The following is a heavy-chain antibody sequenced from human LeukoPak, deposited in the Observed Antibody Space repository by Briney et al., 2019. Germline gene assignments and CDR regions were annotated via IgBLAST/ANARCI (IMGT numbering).Heavy chain of an antibody. V-gene: IGHV3-23*01. Sequence: GGSLRLSCAASGFTFSSYAMSWVRQAPGKGLEWVSGISGSGGSTNYADSVKGRFTISRDNFKNTLYLQMNSLRAEDTALYYCAKGSSGWYHWFDPWGQGTLVTVSS. CDR3: AKGSSGWYHWFDP. CDR2: ISGSGGST. J-gene: IGHJ5*02. CDR1: GFTFSSYA. D-gene: IGHD6-19*01.